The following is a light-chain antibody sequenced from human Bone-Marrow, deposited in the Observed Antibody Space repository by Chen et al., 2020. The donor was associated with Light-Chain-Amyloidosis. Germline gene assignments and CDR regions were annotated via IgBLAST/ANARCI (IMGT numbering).Light chain of an antibody. J-gene: IGLJ3*02. CDR2: QDF. Sequence: SYEPTQPHSVALSPGQTARIPCSADNLGDKYTCWYQQQSGQSPLLIIYQDFKRPSGIPERFSGSNSGNTTTLTISGTQTLDEADYYCQVWDRSSDRPVFGGGTKLTVL. V-gene: IGLV3-1*01. CDR1: NLGDKY. CDR3: QVWDRSSDRPV.